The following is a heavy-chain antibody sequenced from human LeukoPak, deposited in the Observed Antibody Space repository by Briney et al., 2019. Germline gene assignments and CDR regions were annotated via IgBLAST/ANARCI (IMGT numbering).Heavy chain of an antibody. Sequence: SETLSLTCAVYGGSFSGYYWSWIRQPPGKGLEWIGEINHSGSTNYNPSLKSRVTISVDTSKNQFSLKLSSVTAADTAVYYCASGYYDSSGYYSPFDIWGQRTMVTVSS. V-gene: IGHV4-34*01. D-gene: IGHD3-22*01. CDR2: INHSGST. CDR3: ASGYYDSSGYYSPFDI. J-gene: IGHJ3*02. CDR1: GGSFSGYY.